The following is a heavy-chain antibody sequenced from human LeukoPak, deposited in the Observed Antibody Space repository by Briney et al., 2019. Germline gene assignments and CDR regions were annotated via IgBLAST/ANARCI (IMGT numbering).Heavy chain of an antibody. D-gene: IGHD3-10*01. V-gene: IGHV3-7*01. CDR3: ARDRYYGSGSYYNVIYYYYMDV. J-gene: IGHJ6*03. Sequence: GGTLRLSCAASGFTFSSYGMSWVRQAPGKGLEWVANIKQDGSEKYYVDSVKGRFTISRDNAKNSLYLQMNSLRAEDTAVYYCARDRYYGSGSYYNVIYYYYMDVWGKGTTVTISS. CDR1: GFTFSSYG. CDR2: IKQDGSEK.